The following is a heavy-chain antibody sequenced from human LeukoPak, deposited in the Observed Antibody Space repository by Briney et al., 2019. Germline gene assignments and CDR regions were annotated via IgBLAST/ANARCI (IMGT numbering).Heavy chain of an antibody. V-gene: IGHV4-38-2*02. CDR1: GYSISSGYY. D-gene: IGHD6-13*01. Sequence: SETLSLTCTVSGYSISSGYYWGWIRQPPGKGLEWIGSIYHSGRTYYNPSLKSRVTISVDTSKNQFSLKLSSVTAADTAVYYCAREGDSSNVGWFDPWGQGTLVTVSS. CDR2: IYHSGRT. CDR3: AREGDSSNVGWFDP. J-gene: IGHJ5*02.